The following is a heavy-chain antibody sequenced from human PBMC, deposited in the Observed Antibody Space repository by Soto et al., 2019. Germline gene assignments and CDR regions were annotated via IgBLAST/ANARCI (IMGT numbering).Heavy chain of an antibody. CDR3: ARADWAPFRYYYYYGMDV. J-gene: IGHJ6*02. D-gene: IGHD3-9*01. V-gene: IGHV3-21*01. CDR2: ISSSSSYI. Sequence: PGGSLRLSCAASGFTFSSYSMNWVRQAPGKGLEWVSSISSSSSYIYYADSVKGRFTISRDNAKNSLYLQMNSLRAEDTAVYYCARADWAPFRYYYYYGMDVWGQGTTVTVSS. CDR1: GFTFSSYS.